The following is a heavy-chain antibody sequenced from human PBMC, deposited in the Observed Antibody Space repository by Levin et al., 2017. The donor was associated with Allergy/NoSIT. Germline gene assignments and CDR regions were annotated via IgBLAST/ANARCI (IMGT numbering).Heavy chain of an antibody. D-gene: IGHD3-22*01. CDR3: ARDYYYDRSGYYASLAY. V-gene: IGHV1-46*03. J-gene: IGHJ4*02. Sequence: ASVKVSCKASGYTFTSYYMHWVRQAPGQGLEWMGIINPSGGSTSYAQKFQGRVTMTRDTSTSTVYMELSSLRSEDTAVYYCARDYYYDRSGYYASLAYWGQGTLVTVSS. CDR2: INPSGGST. CDR1: GYTFTSYY.